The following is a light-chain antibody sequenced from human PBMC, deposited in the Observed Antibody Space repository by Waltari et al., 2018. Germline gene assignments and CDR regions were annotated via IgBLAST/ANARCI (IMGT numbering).Light chain of an antibody. J-gene: IGKJ4*01. Sequence: ENVLTQSPGTLSLSPGERATLSCRASQSVSSSYLAWYQQKPGQAPRLLIYGASSRATGIPYRFRGIGSETAFTLTLRRLGPEDFSVYFCLLYGGSPMITFGGGTKVEIK. CDR3: LLYGGSPMIT. CDR2: GAS. CDR1: QSVSSSY. V-gene: IGKV3-20*01.